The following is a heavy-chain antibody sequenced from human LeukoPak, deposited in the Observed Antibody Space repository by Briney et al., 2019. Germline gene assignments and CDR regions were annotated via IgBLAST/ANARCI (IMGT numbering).Heavy chain of an antibody. CDR2: FDPEDGET. CDR3: ATTPRSIAAAARFDY. V-gene: IGHV1-24*01. D-gene: IGHD6-13*01. CDR1: GYTLTELS. J-gene: IGHJ4*02. Sequence: ASVKVSCKVSGYTLTELSMHWVRQAPGKGLEWMGGFDPEDGETIYAQKFQGRVTMTEDTSTDTAYMELSSLRSEDTAVYYCATTPRSIAAAARFDYWGQGTLVTVSS.